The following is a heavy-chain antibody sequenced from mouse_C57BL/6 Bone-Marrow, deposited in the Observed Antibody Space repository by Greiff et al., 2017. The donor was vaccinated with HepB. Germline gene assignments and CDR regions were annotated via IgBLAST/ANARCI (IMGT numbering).Heavy chain of an antibody. Sequence: EVMLVESGGGLVQPGGSLKLSCAASGFTFSDYYMYWVRQTPEKRLEWVAYISNGGGSTYYPDTVKGRFTISRDNAKNTLYLQMSRLKSEDTAMYYCARRGHDGYLNFDVWGTGTTVTVSS. CDR1: GFTFSDYY. CDR2: ISNGGGST. J-gene: IGHJ1*03. CDR3: ARRGHDGYLNFDV. D-gene: IGHD2-3*01. V-gene: IGHV5-12*01.